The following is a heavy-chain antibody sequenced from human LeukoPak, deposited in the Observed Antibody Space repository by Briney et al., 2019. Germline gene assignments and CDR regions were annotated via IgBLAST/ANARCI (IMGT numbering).Heavy chain of an antibody. CDR2: ISYSGST. J-gene: IGHJ6*02. V-gene: IGHV4-59*01. CDR3: ARLTNWQYTQSYYGLDF. CDR1: GGSISGYY. D-gene: IGHD1-1*01. Sequence: PSETLSLTCTVSGGSISGYYWSWIRQAPGKGLEWIGYISYSGSTNYKPSLKSRVTISVDTSRNQFSLKLSSVTAADTAIYYCARLTNWQYTQSYYGLDFWGQGTSVTVSS.